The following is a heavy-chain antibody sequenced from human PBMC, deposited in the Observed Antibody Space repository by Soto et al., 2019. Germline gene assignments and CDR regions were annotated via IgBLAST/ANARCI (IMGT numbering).Heavy chain of an antibody. Sequence: QITLTESGPTLVKPTQTLTLTCTFSGFSLNTSGMGVGWIRQPPGKALEWLALIYWNEDKRYRPSLNSRLTIAKDTSKGQVVLTVTNVDPVDTATYYCAQTKLVVAPAATQNFDYWGQGILVTVSS. CDR3: AQTKLVVAPAATQNFDY. D-gene: IGHD2-2*01. CDR2: IYWNEDK. CDR1: GFSLNTSGMG. J-gene: IGHJ4*01. V-gene: IGHV2-5*01.